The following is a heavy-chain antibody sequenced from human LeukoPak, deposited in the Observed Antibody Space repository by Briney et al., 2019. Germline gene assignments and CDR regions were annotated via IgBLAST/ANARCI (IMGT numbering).Heavy chain of an antibody. Sequence: SETLSLTCTVSGGSTSSYYWSWIRQPPGKGLEWIGYVYYSGSTNYNPSLKSRVTIPVDTSKNQFSLKLSSVTAADTAVYYCARVGSGLYSLDYWGQGTLVTVSS. V-gene: IGHV4-59*01. CDR2: VYYSGST. CDR1: GGSTSSYY. J-gene: IGHJ4*02. CDR3: ARVGSGLYSLDY. D-gene: IGHD6-19*01.